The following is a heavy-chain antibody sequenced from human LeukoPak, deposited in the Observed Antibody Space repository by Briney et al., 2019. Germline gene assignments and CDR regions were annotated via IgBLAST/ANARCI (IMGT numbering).Heavy chain of an antibody. V-gene: IGHV4-61*02. CDR1: GGSISSSSYY. Sequence: SETLSLTCTVSGGSISSSSYYWSWIRQPAGKGLEWIGRIYTSGSTNYNPSLKSRVTISVDTSKNQFSLNLSSVTAADTAVYYCARVFGGPVSRRFDPWGQGTLVTVSS. D-gene: IGHD4-23*01. CDR2: IYTSGST. CDR3: ARVFGGPVSRRFDP. J-gene: IGHJ5*02.